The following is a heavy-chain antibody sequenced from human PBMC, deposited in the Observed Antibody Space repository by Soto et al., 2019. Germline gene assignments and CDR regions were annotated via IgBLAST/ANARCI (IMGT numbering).Heavy chain of an antibody. CDR3: ATMGTPATGLYYFDY. J-gene: IGHJ4*02. V-gene: IGHV4-30-4*01. D-gene: IGHD2-15*01. CDR1: GGSISSGNYY. Sequence: QVQLQESGPGLVKPSQTLSLTCTVSGGSISSGNYYWSWIRQPPGKGLEWIGFISYSGSAYYNPSLESRVTISVDTSKNQFSLNLSFVTAADTAVYYCATMGTPATGLYYFDYWGQGTLVTVSS. CDR2: ISYSGSA.